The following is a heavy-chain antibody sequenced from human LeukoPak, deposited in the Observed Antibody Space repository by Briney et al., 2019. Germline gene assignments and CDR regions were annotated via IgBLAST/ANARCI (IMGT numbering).Heavy chain of an antibody. CDR2: IYYSGST. D-gene: IGHD6-13*01. CDR3: ARMMYSSSCYDAFDI. CDR1: GDSIGSSSYY. V-gene: IGHV4-39*07. Sequence: PSETLSLTCTVSGDSIGSSSYYCAWIRQPPGKGLEWIGSIYYSGSTYYNPSLKSRVTISVDTSKNQFSLKLSSVTAADTAVYYCARMMYSSSCYDAFDIWGQGTMVTVSS. J-gene: IGHJ3*02.